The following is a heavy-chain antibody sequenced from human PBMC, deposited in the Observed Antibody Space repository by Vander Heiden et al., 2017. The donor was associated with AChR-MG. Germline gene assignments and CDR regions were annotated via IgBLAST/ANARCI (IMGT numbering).Heavy chain of an antibody. CDR1: GFTFSSYA. CDR2: ISGSGGST. CDR3: AKVIAEKYYFDY. D-gene: IGHD6-13*01. Sequence: EVQLLESGGGLVQPGGSLRLSCSASGFTFSSYAMSWVRQAPGKGLEWVSGISGSGGSTDYADAVKGRFTISRDNSKNTLYLNMKSLRAEDTAVYYCAKVIAEKYYFDYWGQGTLVTVSS. J-gene: IGHJ4*02. V-gene: IGHV3-23*01.